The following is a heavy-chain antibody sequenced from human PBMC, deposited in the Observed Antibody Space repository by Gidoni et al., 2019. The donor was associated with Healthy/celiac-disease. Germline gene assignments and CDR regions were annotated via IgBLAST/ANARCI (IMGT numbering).Heavy chain of an antibody. CDR2: ISSSGSTI. CDR3: ARERTDYYDSSGNWGYFDY. J-gene: IGHJ4*02. CDR1: GFTFSYYS. D-gene: IGHD3-22*01. V-gene: IGHV3-11*01. Sequence: QVQLVESGGGLVKPGGSLRLSCAASGFTFSYYSLSWIRQAPGKGLEWVSYISSSGSTIYYADSVKGRFTISRDNAKNSLYLQMNSLRAEDTAVYYCARERTDYYDSSGNWGYFDYWGQGTLVTVSS.